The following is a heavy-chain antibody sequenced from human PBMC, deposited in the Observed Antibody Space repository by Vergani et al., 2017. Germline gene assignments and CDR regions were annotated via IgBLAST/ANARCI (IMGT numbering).Heavy chain of an antibody. CDR2: ISSNGGST. CDR3: ARGRSYSYGFGYYFDY. J-gene: IGHJ4*02. CDR1: GFTFSSYA. D-gene: IGHD5-18*01. Sequence: EVQLVESGGGLVQPGGSLRLSCAACGFTFSSYAMHWVRQAPGKGLEYVSAISSNGGSTFYANSVKGRFTSTRDNSKNTLYLQMGSLRAEDMAVYYCARGRSYSYGFGYYFDYWGQGTLVTVSS. V-gene: IGHV3-64*01.